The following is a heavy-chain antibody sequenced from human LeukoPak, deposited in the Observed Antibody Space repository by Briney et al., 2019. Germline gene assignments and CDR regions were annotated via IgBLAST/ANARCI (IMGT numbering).Heavy chain of an antibody. D-gene: IGHD4-17*01. V-gene: IGHV4-61*02. J-gene: IGHJ4*02. CDR1: GGSFSSGSYS. CDR3: ARYGDYWGFGY. CDR2: IYSSGST. Sequence: PSETLSLTCTVSGGSFSSGSYSWSWIRQPAGKGLEWIGRIYSSGSTNYNPSLKSRVTVSVDTSRNQFSLKLSSVTAADTAVYYCARYGDYWGFGYWGQGTLVTVSS.